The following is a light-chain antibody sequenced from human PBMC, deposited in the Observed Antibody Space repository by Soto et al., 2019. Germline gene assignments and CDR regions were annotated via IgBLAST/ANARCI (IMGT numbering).Light chain of an antibody. CDR1: QSVSNY. J-gene: IGKJ4*01. CDR3: QQRSSWPLLT. Sequence: EIVLTQSPATLSLSPGERATLSCRASQSVSNYLAWFQQKPGQAPRLLIYDASNRATGIPARFSGSGSGTDFTLTISSLEHEDLAVYYCQQRSSWPLLTFGGGTKVEI. CDR2: DAS. V-gene: IGKV3-11*01.